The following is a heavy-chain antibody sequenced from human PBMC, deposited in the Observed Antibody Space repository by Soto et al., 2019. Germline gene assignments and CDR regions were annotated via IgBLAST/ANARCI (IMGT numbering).Heavy chain of an antibody. J-gene: IGHJ4*02. CDR2: IGWNSDSL. D-gene: IGHD5-18*01. V-gene: IGHV3-9*01. CDR1: GFSFEEYA. CDR3: AKVLTLFCNMEDTVAFDY. Sequence: EVQLVDSGGGLVQPGRSLRLSCAASGFSFEEYAMHWVRQSPGKGLEWVAGIGWNSDSLAYADSVKGRFTISRDNAKNSLYLEMKSLRPEDTALYYCAKVLTLFCNMEDTVAFDYWGQGTLVIVSS.